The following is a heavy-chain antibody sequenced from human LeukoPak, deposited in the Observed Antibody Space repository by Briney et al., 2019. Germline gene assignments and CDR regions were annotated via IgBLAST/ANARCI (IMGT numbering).Heavy chain of an antibody. D-gene: IGHD3-3*01. CDR2: IYPGDSDT. Sequence: GESLQISCEGSGYPFTSYWIAWVRQMPGKGLEWMGIIYPGDSDTRYSPSFQGQVTISADQSISTAYLQWSSLKASDTAMYYCARRLTDYDFWSGYSENWFDPWGQGTLVTVSS. CDR1: GYPFTSYW. J-gene: IGHJ5*02. V-gene: IGHV5-51*01. CDR3: ARRLTDYDFWSGYSENWFDP.